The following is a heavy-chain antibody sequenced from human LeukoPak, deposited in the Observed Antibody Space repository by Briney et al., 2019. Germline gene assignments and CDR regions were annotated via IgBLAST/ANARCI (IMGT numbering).Heavy chain of an antibody. Sequence: QPGGSLRVSCAASGFTFSSNDMSWVRQAPGKGLEWVSVSSVSGGSTYYADSVKGRFTISRDNSKNTLYLQMNSLRAEDTAVYYCAKPPEVGATVGYFDYWGQGTLVTVSS. CDR1: GFTFSSND. V-gene: IGHV3-23*01. D-gene: IGHD1-26*01. J-gene: IGHJ4*02. CDR3: AKPPEVGATVGYFDY. CDR2: SSVSGGST.